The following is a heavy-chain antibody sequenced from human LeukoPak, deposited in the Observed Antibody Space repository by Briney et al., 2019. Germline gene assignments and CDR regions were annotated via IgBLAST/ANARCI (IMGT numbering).Heavy chain of an antibody. V-gene: IGHV3-21*01. Sequence: GGSMRLSCAASGFTFSSYSMNWVRQAPGKGLEWVSSISSSSSYIYYADSVKGRFTISRDNAKNSLYLQMNSLRAEDTAVYYCARGIAVAGTPYFDYWGQGTLVTVSS. CDR2: ISSSSSYI. CDR1: GFTFSSYS. CDR3: ARGIAVAGTPYFDY. J-gene: IGHJ4*02. D-gene: IGHD6-19*01.